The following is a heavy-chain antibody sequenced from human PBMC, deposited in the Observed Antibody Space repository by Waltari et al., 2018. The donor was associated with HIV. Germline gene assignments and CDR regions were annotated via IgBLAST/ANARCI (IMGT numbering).Heavy chain of an antibody. D-gene: IGHD3-10*01. CDR3: ARDRDGSGALDY. Sequence: QVQLQESGPGLVKPSQTLSLTCTVSGGSISNGGYYWSWIRQHPGKGLQWIGYIYDSGRTYYHPALRSLVTLSVDTSKNQFSLKVKSVTAADTAMYYCARDRDGSGALDYWGQGNLVTVSA. J-gene: IGHJ4*02. CDR1: GGSISNGGYY. CDR2: IYDSGRT. V-gene: IGHV4-31*01.